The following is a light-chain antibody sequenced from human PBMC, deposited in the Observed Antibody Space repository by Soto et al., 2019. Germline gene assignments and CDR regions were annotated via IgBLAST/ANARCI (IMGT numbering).Light chain of an antibody. CDR3: QSYDSSLSGWV. V-gene: IGLV1-40*01. CDR1: SSNIGAGYD. Sequence: QSVLTQPPSVSGAPGQRVTISCTGSSSNIGAGYDVHWYQQLPGTAPKLLIYANTNGPSGVPDRFSGSKSGTSASLAITGLQAEDEADYYCQSYDSSLSGWVFGGGTKLTVL. J-gene: IGLJ3*02. CDR2: ANT.